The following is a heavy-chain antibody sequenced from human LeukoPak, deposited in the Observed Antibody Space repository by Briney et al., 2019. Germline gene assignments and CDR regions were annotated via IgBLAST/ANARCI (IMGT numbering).Heavy chain of an antibody. CDR3: ARHQGGSYYSIDY. J-gene: IGHJ4*02. CDR2: ISSSSSYI. Sequence: GGSLRLSCAASGFTFSSYSMNWVRQAPGKGLEWVSSISSSSSYIYYADSVKGRFTISRDNAKSSLYLQMNSLRAEDTAVYYCARHQGGSYYSIDYWGQGTLVTVSS. CDR1: GFTFSSYS. V-gene: IGHV3-21*01. D-gene: IGHD1-26*01.